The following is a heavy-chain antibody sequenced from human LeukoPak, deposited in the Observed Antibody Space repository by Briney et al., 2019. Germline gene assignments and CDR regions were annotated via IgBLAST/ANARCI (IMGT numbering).Heavy chain of an antibody. V-gene: IGHV3-33*08. CDR3: ARGLTGDAFDI. CDR1: GFIFSSYG. D-gene: IGHD7-27*01. CDR2: IWYDGSNK. J-gene: IGHJ3*02. Sequence: GGSLRLSCAASGFIFSSYGMHWVRQAPGKGLEWVAIWYDGSNKYYADSVKGRFTISRDNSKNTLYLQMNSLRAEDTAVYYCARGLTGDAFDIWGQGTMVTVSS.